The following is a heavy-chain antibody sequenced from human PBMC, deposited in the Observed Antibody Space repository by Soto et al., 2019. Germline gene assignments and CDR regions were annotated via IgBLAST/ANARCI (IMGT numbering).Heavy chain of an antibody. CDR1: GFTFSSYW. D-gene: IGHD6-13*01. J-gene: IGHJ4*02. CDR2: INSDGSST. CDR3: ARDVAAAGTNY. Sequence: GGSLRLSCAASGFTFSSYWMHWVRQAPGKGLVWVSRINSDGSSTSYADSVKGRFTSSRDNAKNTLYLQLNSLRAEDTAVYYCARDVAAAGTNYCAQGTLVTFSS. V-gene: IGHV3-74*01.